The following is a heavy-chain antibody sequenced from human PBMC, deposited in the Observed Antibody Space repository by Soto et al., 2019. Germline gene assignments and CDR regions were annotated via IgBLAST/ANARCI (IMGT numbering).Heavy chain of an antibody. V-gene: IGHV1-2*02. CDR1: GYTFTDYY. CDR3: ARDGGVEFDY. CDR2: INPNSGGT. D-gene: IGHD1-1*01. J-gene: IGHJ4*02. Sequence: QVQLVQSGAEVKGPGASVGVSCKASGYTFTDYYMHWVRQAPGQGLEWMGWINPNSGGTKYAQKFQGRVTLTRDTSLSTAYMELSGLISDDTAVYYCARDGGVEFDYWGQGTLVTVSS.